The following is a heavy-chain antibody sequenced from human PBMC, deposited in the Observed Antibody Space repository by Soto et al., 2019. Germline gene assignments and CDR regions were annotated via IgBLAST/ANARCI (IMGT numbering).Heavy chain of an antibody. CDR1: GFTFSSYS. Sequence: EVQLVESGGGLVKPGGSLRLSCAASGFTFSSYSMNLVRQAPGKGLELVSSISSSSSNIYYADSVKGRFTISRDNAKNSLYLQMNSLIAEDTAVYYCAARPSNREADYWGQGTLVTVSS. CDR3: AARPSNREADY. V-gene: IGHV3-21*01. CDR2: ISSSSSNI. D-gene: IGHD3-3*02. J-gene: IGHJ4*02.